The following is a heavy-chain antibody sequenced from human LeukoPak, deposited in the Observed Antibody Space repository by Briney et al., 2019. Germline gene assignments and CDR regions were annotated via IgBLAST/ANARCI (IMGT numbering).Heavy chain of an antibody. CDR3: ARDRPRYCSSTSCYGPSWDY. J-gene: IGHJ4*02. V-gene: IGHV1-2*02. D-gene: IGHD2-2*01. CDR1: GYTFTGYY. Sequence: ASVKVSCKASGYTFTGYYMHWVRQAPGQGLEWMGWSNPNSGGTNYAQKFQGRVTMTRDTSISTAYMELSRLRSDDTAVYYCARDRPRYCSSTSCYGPSWDYWGQGTLVTVSS. CDR2: SNPNSGGT.